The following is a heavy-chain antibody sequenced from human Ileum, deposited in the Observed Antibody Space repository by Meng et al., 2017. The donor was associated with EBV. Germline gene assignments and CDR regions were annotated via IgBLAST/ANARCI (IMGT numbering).Heavy chain of an antibody. CDR2: IYYSGST. Sequence: HVQRHVSGPGLVKPSDTLSLTCAVSGYSISSTNWWGWIRQPPGKGLEWIGYIYYSGSTSYNPSLKSRVTMSVDTSKNQFSLNLNSVTAVDTAVYYCARNVPGTSAYYDWGQGTLVTVSS. J-gene: IGHJ4*02. D-gene: IGHD3-22*01. CDR1: GYSISSTNW. CDR3: ARNVPGTSAYYD. V-gene: IGHV4-28*01.